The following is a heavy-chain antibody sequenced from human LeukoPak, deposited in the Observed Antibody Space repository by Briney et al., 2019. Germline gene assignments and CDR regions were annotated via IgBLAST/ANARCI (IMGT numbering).Heavy chain of an antibody. V-gene: IGHV4-61*01. CDR2: IYYTGST. Sequence: SETLSLTCTVSGGSISSSSYYWTWIRQPPGKGLEWIGFIYYTGSTNYNPSLKSRVTISVDTSKNQFSLKLSSVTAADTAVYYCAGMRITTPTVRTLDYWGQGTLVTVSS. CDR3: AGMRITTPTVRTLDY. D-gene: IGHD1-14*01. CDR1: GGSISSSSYY. J-gene: IGHJ4*02.